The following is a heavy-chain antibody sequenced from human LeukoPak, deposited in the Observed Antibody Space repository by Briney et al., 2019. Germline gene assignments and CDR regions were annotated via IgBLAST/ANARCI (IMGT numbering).Heavy chain of an antibody. CDR1: GYTFTSYD. CDR3: ARGSPQLLWFGEITMDV. Sequence: GASVKVSCKASGYTFTSYDINWVRQATGQGLEWMGWMNPNSGNTGYAQEFQGRVTMTRNTSISTAYMELSSLRSEDTAVYYCARGSPQLLWFGEITMDVWGKGTTVTVSS. J-gene: IGHJ6*04. D-gene: IGHD3-10*01. CDR2: MNPNSGNT. V-gene: IGHV1-8*01.